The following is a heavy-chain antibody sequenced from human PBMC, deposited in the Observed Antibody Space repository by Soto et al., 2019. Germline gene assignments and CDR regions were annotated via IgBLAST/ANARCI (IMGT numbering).Heavy chain of an antibody. D-gene: IGHD3-9*01. J-gene: IGHJ5*02. Sequence: SETLPLTCTVSGGSISSSSYYWGWIRQPPGKGLEWIGSIYYSGSTYYNPSLKSRVTISVDTSKNQFSLKLSSVTAADTAVYYCARLRLRYSNWFDPWGQGTLVTVSS. CDR3: ARLRLRYSNWFDP. CDR1: GGSISSSSYY. CDR2: IYYSGST. V-gene: IGHV4-39*01.